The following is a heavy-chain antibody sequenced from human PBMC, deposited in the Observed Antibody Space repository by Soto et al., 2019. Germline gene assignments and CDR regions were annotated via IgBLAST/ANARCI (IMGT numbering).Heavy chain of an antibody. Sequence: QVQLVESGGGVVQPGNSLRLSCAASGFTFSIYGMYWVRQVPGKGLEWVTLISSDGSRKSYADSVKGRFTISRDNSKNTLNLQMNILGAADTAVYYCATGDVTDFYYYMDVWGKGTTVTVSS. CDR2: ISSDGSRK. D-gene: IGHD2-21*01. J-gene: IGHJ6*03. V-gene: IGHV3-30*03. CDR3: ATGDVTDFYYYMDV. CDR1: GFTFSIYG.